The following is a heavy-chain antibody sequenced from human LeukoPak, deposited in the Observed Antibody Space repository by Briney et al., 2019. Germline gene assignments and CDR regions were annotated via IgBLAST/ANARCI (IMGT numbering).Heavy chain of an antibody. D-gene: IGHD3-22*01. V-gene: IGHV3-30-3*01. CDR2: ISYDGSNK. CDR1: GFTFRSYA. CDR3: AREVYDSSGYDYYRPAFDI. J-gene: IGHJ3*02. Sequence: GGSLRLSCAGSGFTFRSYAMHWVRQAPGKGLEVVAVISYDGSNKYYADSVKGRFSISRDNAKNSLYLQMNSLRAEDTAVYYCAREVYDSSGYDYYRPAFDIWGPGTMVTVSS.